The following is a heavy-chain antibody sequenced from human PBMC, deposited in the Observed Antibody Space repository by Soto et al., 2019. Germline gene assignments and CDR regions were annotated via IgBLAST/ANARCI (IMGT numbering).Heavy chain of an antibody. CDR3: GRCTSTSCHLGSDY. CDR1: GFTFSSYA. Sequence: QVLLVDSGGGVVQPGRSLRLSCAASGFTFSSYAMNWVRQAPGKGLEWVVLISHDGINKYYADSVRGRFTISRDSSTNTLYLQMNSLRAADTAVYYCGRCTSTSCHLGSDYWGQGTLVTVSS. CDR2: ISHDGINK. J-gene: IGHJ4*02. D-gene: IGHD2-2*01. V-gene: IGHV3-30-3*01.